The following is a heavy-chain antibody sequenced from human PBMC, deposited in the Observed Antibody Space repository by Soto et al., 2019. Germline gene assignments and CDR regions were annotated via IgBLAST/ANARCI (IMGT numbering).Heavy chain of an antibody. D-gene: IGHD3-9*01. CDR3: AKDVEHHSLTGYSFRYYYYGMDV. CDR1: GFTLSSYA. CDR2: ISGSGVST. J-gene: IGHJ6*02. V-gene: IGHV3-23*01. Sequence: GGSLRLSFAASGFTLSSYAMRWVRQAPGKVLELVSAISGSGVSTYYADSVKGRFTISRDNSKNTLYLQMNSLRAEDTAVYYCAKDVEHHSLTGYSFRYYYYGMDVWGQGTTVTVSS.